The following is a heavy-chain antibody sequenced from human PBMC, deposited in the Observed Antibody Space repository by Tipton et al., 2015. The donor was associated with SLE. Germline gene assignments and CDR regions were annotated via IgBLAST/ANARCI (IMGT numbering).Heavy chain of an antibody. CDR1: GFTFSSYA. J-gene: IGHJ4*02. Sequence: SLRLSCAASGFTFSSYAMHWVRQAPGKGLEWVAVISYDGSNKYYADSVKGRFTISRDNSKNTLYLQMNSLRAEDTAVYYCASELGIGFDYWGQGTVVIASS. CDR2: ISYDGSNK. CDR3: ASELGIGFDY. V-gene: IGHV3-30*04. D-gene: IGHD7-27*01.